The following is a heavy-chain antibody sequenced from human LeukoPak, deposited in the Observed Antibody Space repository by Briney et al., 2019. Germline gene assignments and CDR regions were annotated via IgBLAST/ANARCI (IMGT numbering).Heavy chain of an antibody. CDR3: AREPDPFYYYDSSGYYLFGY. CDR1: GFTFSSYG. V-gene: IGHV3-30*03. D-gene: IGHD3-22*01. J-gene: IGHJ4*02. CDR2: ISYDGSNK. Sequence: GGSLRLSCAASGFTFSSYGMHWVRQAPGKGLEWVAVISYDGSNKCYADSVKGRFTISRDNSKNTLYLQMNSLRAEDTAVYYCAREPDPFYYYDSSGYYLFGYWGQGTLVTVSS.